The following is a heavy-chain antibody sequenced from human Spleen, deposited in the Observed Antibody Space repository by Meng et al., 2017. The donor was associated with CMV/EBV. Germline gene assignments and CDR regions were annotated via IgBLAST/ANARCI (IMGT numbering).Heavy chain of an antibody. CDR1: YAFTTDY. D-gene: IGHD1-26*01. J-gene: IGHJ4*02. Sequence: YAFTTDYLHRVRQAHGHELEWVGWLNPYSGDTNYARKFKGRVTMTRDTSITTAYMELSGLKSDDTAVYYCARDVIINSGSHSFLDHWGQGTLVTVSS. V-gene: IGHV1-2*02. CDR2: LNPYSGDT. CDR3: ARDVIINSGSHSFLDH.